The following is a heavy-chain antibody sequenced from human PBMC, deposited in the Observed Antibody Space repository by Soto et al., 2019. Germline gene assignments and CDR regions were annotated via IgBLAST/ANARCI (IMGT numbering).Heavy chain of an antibody. J-gene: IGHJ5*02. CDR2: ISAYNGST. CDR1: GYTFTGYY. D-gene: IGHD2-2*01. V-gene: IGHV1-18*04. CDR3: ASYCSSTSCQNWFDP. Sequence: APVKVSCKASGYTFTGYYMHSARQAPGQGLEWMGWISAYNGSTNYAQKLQGRVTMTTDTSTSTAYMELRSLRSDDTAVYYCASYCSSTSCQNWFDPWGQGTLVTVSS.